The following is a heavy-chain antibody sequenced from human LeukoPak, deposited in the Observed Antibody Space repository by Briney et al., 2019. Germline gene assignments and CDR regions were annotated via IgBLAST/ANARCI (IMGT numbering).Heavy chain of an antibody. J-gene: IGHJ4*02. D-gene: IGHD3-22*01. Sequence: SETLSLTCTVSGGSISSYYWSWIRQPPGKGLEWIGYIYYSGSTNYNPSLKSRVTISVDTSKNQFSLKLTSVTAADTAVYYCARRDPTYYYDSSGYSPYFDYWGQGTLVTVSS. CDR2: IYYSGST. CDR3: ARRDPTYYYDSSGYSPYFDY. CDR1: GGSISSYY. V-gene: IGHV4-59*08.